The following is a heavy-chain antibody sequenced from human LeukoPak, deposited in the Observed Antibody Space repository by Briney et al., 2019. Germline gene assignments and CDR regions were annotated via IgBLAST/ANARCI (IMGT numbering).Heavy chain of an antibody. D-gene: IGHD6-6*01. J-gene: IGHJ6*02. V-gene: IGHV1-18*01. CDR1: GYTFTSYG. Sequence: ASVKVSCKASGYTFTSYGISWVRQAPGQGLEWMGWISAYNGNTNYAQKFQGRVTMTRDTSISTAYMELSRLRSDDTAVYYCARTRGAARLYYYGMDVWGQGTTVTVSS. CDR2: ISAYNGNT. CDR3: ARTRGAARLYYYGMDV.